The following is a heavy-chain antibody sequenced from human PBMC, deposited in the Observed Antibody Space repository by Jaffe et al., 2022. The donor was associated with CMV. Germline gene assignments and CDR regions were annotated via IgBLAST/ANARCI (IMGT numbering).Heavy chain of an antibody. Sequence: EVQLLESGGGLVQPGGSLRLSCAASGFTFSSYAMSWVRQAPGKGLEWVSAISGSGGSTYYADSVKGRFTISRDNSKNTLYLQMNSLRAEDTAVYYCAKVPASNCGGDCYSQYYFDYWGQGTLVTVSS. CDR3: AKVPASNCGGDCYSQYYFDY. V-gene: IGHV3-23*01. J-gene: IGHJ4*02. D-gene: IGHD2-21*02. CDR2: ISGSGGST. CDR1: GFTFSSYA.